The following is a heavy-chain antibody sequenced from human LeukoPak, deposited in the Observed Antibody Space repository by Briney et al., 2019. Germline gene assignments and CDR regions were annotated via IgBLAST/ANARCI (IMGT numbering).Heavy chain of an antibody. D-gene: IGHD6-19*01. V-gene: IGHV4-39*07. J-gene: IGHJ4*02. CDR3: ARVTGIAVAGTYY. CDR2: IYHSGST. Sequence: PSETLSLTCTVSGGSISSGSYYWGWIRQPPGKGLEWIGSIYHSGSTYYNPSLKSRVTISVDTSKNQFSLKLSSVTAADTAVYYCARVTGIAVAGTYYWGQGTLVTVSS. CDR1: GGSISSGSYY.